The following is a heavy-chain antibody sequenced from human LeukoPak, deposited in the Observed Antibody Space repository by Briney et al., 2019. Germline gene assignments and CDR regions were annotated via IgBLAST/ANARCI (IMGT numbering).Heavy chain of an antibody. CDR1: RFTFSYYW. Sequence: PGGSLRLSCAASRFTFSYYWITWVRQAPGKGVEWVANIKQDASDKHYADSVKGRFTISRDNAKNSLYLQMNSLRVEDTAVYYCLGGVAADYWGRGTLVTVSS. CDR3: LGGVAADY. V-gene: IGHV3-7*01. J-gene: IGHJ4*02. CDR2: IKQDASDK. D-gene: IGHD3-16*01.